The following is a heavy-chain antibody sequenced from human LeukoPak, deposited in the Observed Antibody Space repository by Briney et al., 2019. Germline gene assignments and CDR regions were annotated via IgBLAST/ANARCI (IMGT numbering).Heavy chain of an antibody. J-gene: IGHJ4*02. CDR3: ARALDFMITYSDY. V-gene: IGHV1-8*01. CDR2: MNPNSGNT. D-gene: IGHD3-16*01. CDR1: GYTFTSYD. Sequence: ASVKVSCKASGYTFTSYDINWVRQATGQGLEWMGWMNPNSGNTGCAQKFQGRVTMTRNTSISTAYMELSGLRSEDTAVYYCARALDFMITYSDYWGQGTLVTVSS.